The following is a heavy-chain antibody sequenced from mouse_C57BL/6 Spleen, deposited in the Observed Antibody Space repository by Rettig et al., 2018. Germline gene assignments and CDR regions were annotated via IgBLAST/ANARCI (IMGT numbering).Heavy chain of an antibody. J-gene: IGHJ1*03. CDR3: ARWGDYDYDGYFDV. CDR2: INPNNGGT. V-gene: IGHV1-18*01. D-gene: IGHD2-4*01. Sequence: QSHGKSLEWIGDINPNNGGTIYNQKFKGKATLTVDKSSSTAYMELRSLTSEDTAVYYCARWGDYDYDGYFDVWGTGTTVTVSS.